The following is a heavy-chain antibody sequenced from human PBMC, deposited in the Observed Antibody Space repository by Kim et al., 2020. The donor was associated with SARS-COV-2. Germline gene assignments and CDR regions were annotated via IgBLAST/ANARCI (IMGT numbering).Heavy chain of an antibody. V-gene: IGHV4-31*03. CDR2: IFNTGTP. Sequence: SETLSLTCTVSGDSINSGNFFWSWIRHHPEKGLESIGHIFNTGTPSYNPSLKGRVAISQDTSTKHFSLNLNSVTAADTAIYYCARLGEGLDVWGQGTTVTVSS. CDR1: GDSINSGNFF. J-gene: IGHJ6*02. D-gene: IGHD3-16*01. CDR3: ARLGEGLDV.